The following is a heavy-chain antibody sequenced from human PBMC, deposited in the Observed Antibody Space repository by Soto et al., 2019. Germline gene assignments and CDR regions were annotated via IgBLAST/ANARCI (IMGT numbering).Heavy chain of an antibody. J-gene: IGHJ3*02. CDR3: ARCSFCCSGCSSYSNSAFDI. CDR1: GGSFSGYY. V-gene: IGHV4-34*01. Sequence: PSETLSLTCAVYGGSFSGYYWSWIRQPPGKGLEWIGEINHSGSTNYNPSLKSRVTISVDTSKNQFSLKLSSVTAADTAVYYCARCSFCCSGCSSYSNSAFDIWGQGAMVTVSS. CDR2: INHSGST. D-gene: IGHD2-15*01.